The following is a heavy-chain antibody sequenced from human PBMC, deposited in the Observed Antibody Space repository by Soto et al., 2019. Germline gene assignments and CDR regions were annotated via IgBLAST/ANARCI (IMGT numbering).Heavy chain of an antibody. CDR3: ASIRYYDFSGAMDV. J-gene: IGHJ6*02. D-gene: IGHD3-22*01. V-gene: IGHV4-39*01. CDR1: GGSTSSADYY. CDR2: IYYSGST. Sequence: QMQLQLSGPGLVRSSETLSLTCSVSGGSTSSADYYWALTRQPPGKGLEWIGTIYYSGSTCSNPSLKGLVAMSIDTSNNRFTLEMRSVSAADTAVYDCASIRYYDFSGAMDVWGQGATVTVSS.